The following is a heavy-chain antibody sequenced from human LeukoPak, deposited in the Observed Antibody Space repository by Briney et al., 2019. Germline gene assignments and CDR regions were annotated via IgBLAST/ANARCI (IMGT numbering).Heavy chain of an antibody. CDR3: ASRDTASDY. J-gene: IGHJ4*02. D-gene: IGHD5-18*01. Sequence: RPSETLSLTCTVSGGSVSSGSYYWSWIRQPPGKGLEWLGYIYYSGSTNYNPSLKSRVTISVDTSKNQFSLKLSSVPAADTAVYYCASRDTASDYWGQGTLVTVSS. V-gene: IGHV4-61*01. CDR2: IYYSGST. CDR1: GGSVSSGSYY.